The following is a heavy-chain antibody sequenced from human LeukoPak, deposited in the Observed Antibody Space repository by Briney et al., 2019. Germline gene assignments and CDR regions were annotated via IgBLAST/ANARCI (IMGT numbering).Heavy chain of an antibody. CDR3: ARDAAQWLVKT. V-gene: IGHV3-13*01. CDR2: IGTAGDT. D-gene: IGHD6-19*01. J-gene: IGHJ4*02. CDR1: GFTFSSYD. Sequence: GGSLRLSCAASGFTFSSYDMPWVRQATGKGLEWVSAIGTAGDTYYPGSVKGRFTISRENAKNSLYLQMNSLRAGDTAVYYCARDAAQWLVKTWGQGTLVTVSS.